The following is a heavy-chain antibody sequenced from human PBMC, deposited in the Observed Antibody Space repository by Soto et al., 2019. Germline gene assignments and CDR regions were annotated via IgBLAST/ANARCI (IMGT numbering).Heavy chain of an antibody. D-gene: IGHD6-19*01. CDR2: ISYDGSKK. Sequence: GGSLRLSCEASGFTLSSYAMHWVRQAPGKGLECVAVISYDGSKKYYADSVKGRFTISRGNSKSTLYLQMSTLRAEDTAVYYCARDPYSSGWLDYWGQGTLVTVSS. V-gene: IGHV3-30-3*01. CDR1: GFTLSSYA. J-gene: IGHJ4*02. CDR3: ARDPYSSGWLDY.